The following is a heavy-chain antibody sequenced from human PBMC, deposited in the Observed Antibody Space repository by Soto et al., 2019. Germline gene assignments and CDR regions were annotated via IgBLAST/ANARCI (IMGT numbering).Heavy chain of an antibody. CDR2: IIPIFGTA. CDR3: ARGLGGYSYPNWFDP. J-gene: IGHJ5*02. CDR1: GGTCSSYA. Sequence: QVQLVQSGAEVKKPGSSVKVSCKASGGTCSSYAISWVRQAPGQGLEWMGGIIPIFGTANYAQKFQGRVTITADESTSTAYMKLSSLRSKDTAVYYCARGLGGYSYPNWFDPWGQGTLVTVSS. D-gene: IGHD5-18*01. V-gene: IGHV1-69*01.